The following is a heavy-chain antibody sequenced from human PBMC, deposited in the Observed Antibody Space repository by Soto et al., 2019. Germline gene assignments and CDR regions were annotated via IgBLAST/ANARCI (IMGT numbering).Heavy chain of an antibody. CDR1: GFTFSTFW. Sequence: GGSLRLSCAASGFTFSTFWMSWVRQAPGKGLEWVANINEDGSTRYYVDSVKGRFTISRDNAKNTLYLHMNSLRAEDTAAYYCVRDMQLWRLDSWGQGT. CDR3: VRDMQLWRLDS. CDR2: INEDGSTR. J-gene: IGHJ4*02. V-gene: IGHV3-7*01. D-gene: IGHD2-21*01.